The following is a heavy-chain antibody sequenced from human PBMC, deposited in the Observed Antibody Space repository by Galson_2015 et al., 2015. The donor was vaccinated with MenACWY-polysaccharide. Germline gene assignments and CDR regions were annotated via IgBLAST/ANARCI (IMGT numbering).Heavy chain of an antibody. V-gene: IGHV3-33*01. Sequence: SLRLSCAASGIRFSGSGMHWVRQAPGKGLEWVAVIQYDGSTKVYADSVKGRFTITRDNSKNTVFLEMNTLGVEDTAVYYCAREGSRIVFHAFDIWGQGTMVTVSS. CDR1: GIRFSGSG. CDR2: IQYDGSTK. J-gene: IGHJ3*02. CDR3: AREGSRIVFHAFDI. D-gene: IGHD2-2*01.